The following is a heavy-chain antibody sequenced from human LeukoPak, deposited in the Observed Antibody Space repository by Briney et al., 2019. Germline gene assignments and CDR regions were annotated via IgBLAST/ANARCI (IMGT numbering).Heavy chain of an antibody. CDR1: GFTFSTYW. V-gene: IGHV3-7*04. Sequence: GGSLRLSCAVSGFTFSTYWMSWVRQAPGKGLEWVANIKQDGSEKYYVDSVKGRFAISRDNAKNSLYLQMNSLRAEDTAVYYCTGETYYFDYWGQGALVTVSS. CDR3: TGETYYFDY. J-gene: IGHJ4*02. CDR2: IKQDGSEK.